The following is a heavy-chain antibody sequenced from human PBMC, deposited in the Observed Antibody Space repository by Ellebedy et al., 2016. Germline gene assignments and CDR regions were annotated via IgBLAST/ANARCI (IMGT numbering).Heavy chain of an antibody. Sequence: ASVKVSXXASGNTFTNYDFNWVRQAAGQGLEWMGWMNPNSGNTGNAQKFQGRVTMTRDTSISTAYMELSSLSSEDSAVYFCATEPLGVDYCFTNWGQGSLVTVSS. J-gene: IGHJ4*02. CDR2: MNPNSGNT. CDR1: GNTFTNYD. V-gene: IGHV1-8*01. CDR3: ATEPLGVDYCFTN. D-gene: IGHD2-2*02.